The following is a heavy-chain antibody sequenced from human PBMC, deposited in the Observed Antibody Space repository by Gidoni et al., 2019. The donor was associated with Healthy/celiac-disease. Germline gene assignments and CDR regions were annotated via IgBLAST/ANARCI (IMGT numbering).Heavy chain of an antibody. V-gene: IGHV1-69*01. CDR3: ARAGLDSFGGVIEGRAFDI. D-gene: IGHD3-16*02. J-gene: IGHJ3*02. CDR2: IIPLFGTA. CDR1: GGTFSSYA. Sequence: QVQLVQSGAEGKKPGSSVKVSGKAAGGTFSSYAISWVRQAPGQGLEWMGGIIPLFGTANSAPTFQGRVTITADESPSTAYMDLSSLRSEDTAVYYCARAGLDSFGGVIEGRAFDIWGHETMVTVSS.